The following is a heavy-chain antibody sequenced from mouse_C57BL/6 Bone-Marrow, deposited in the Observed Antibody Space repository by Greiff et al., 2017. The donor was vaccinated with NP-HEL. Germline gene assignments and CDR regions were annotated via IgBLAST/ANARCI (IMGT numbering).Heavy chain of an antibody. Sequence: EVQVVESGGGLVKPGGSLKLSCAASGFTFSSYAMSWVRQTPEKRLEWVATISDGGSYTYYPDNVKGRFTISRDNAKNNLYLQMSQLKSEDTAMYYCARGLGGYYHYYAMDYWGQGTSVTVSS. D-gene: IGHD2-3*01. J-gene: IGHJ4*01. CDR1: GFTFSSYA. V-gene: IGHV5-4*01. CDR3: ARGLGGYYHYYAMDY. CDR2: ISDGGSYT.